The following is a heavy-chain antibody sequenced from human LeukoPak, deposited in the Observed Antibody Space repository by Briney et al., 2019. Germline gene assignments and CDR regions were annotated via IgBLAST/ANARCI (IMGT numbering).Heavy chain of an antibody. J-gene: IGHJ4*02. CDR1: GGSISIYY. V-gene: IGHV4-39*07. CDR2: IYYSGST. CDR3: ARDRQWLGLDY. D-gene: IGHD6-19*01. Sequence: NPSETLSLTCTVSGGSISIYYWGWIRQPPGKGLEWIGSIYYSGSTYYNPSLKSRVTISVDTSKNQFSLKLSSVTAADTAVYCCARDRQWLGLDYWGQGTLVTVSS.